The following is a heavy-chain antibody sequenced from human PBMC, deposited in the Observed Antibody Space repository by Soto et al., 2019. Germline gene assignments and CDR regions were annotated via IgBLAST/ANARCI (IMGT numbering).Heavy chain of an antibody. D-gene: IGHD6-13*01. CDR1: GGSISSYY. Sequence: SETLSLTCTVSGGSISSYYWNWIRQPPGKGLEWIGYIYYSGSTNNNPSLKSRVTISVGTSKNQFSLKLSSVTAADTAVYYCARGERSSSWRWDAFDIWGQGTMVTVSS. V-gene: IGHV4-59*01. J-gene: IGHJ3*02. CDR3: ARGERSSSWRWDAFDI. CDR2: IYYSGST.